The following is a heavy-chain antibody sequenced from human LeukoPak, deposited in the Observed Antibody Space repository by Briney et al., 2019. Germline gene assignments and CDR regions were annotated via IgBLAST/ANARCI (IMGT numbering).Heavy chain of an antibody. Sequence: GGSLRLSCAASGLTFSTYAMHWVRQAPGKGLEWVSGISWNSGSIGYADSVKGRFTISRDNAKNSLYLQMNSLRAEDMALYYCAKDISPFYSSSWLIRAFDIWGQGTMVTVSS. CDR3: AKDISPFYSSSWLIRAFDI. CDR1: GLTFSTYA. J-gene: IGHJ3*02. CDR2: ISWNSGSI. V-gene: IGHV3-9*03. D-gene: IGHD6-13*01.